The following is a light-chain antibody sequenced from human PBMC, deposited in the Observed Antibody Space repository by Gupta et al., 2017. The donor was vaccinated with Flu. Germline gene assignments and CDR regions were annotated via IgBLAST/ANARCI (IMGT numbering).Light chain of an antibody. CDR2: GAS. V-gene: IGKV3-15*01. CDR3: QQDHNCPRT. J-gene: IGKJ1*01. Sequence: RLLIFGASFRGTGVPDRFSGSWSGTEFTLTISGQQSEDFAVYYCQQDHNCPRTFGQGTRVEIK.